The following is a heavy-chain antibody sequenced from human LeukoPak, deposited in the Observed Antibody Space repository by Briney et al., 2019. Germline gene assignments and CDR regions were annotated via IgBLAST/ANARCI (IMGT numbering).Heavy chain of an antibody. Sequence: GGSLRLCCAASGFTFSTYFMHWVRQATGKGLEWVAVIASDGSHTFYVESVKGRFTISRDNSKNTLYLQMNSLRAEDTAVYFCARERQDTIIHSGAFDIWGQGTMVTVSS. D-gene: IGHD3-10*01. CDR1: GFTFSTYF. CDR2: IASDGSHT. CDR3: ARERQDTIIHSGAFDI. J-gene: IGHJ3*02. V-gene: IGHV3-30-3*01.